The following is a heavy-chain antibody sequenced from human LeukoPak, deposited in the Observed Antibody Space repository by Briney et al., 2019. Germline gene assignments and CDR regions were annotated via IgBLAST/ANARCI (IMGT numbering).Heavy chain of an antibody. CDR2: IYYSGST. CDR3: ARRIPTDDYVWGSYRYRGLYYFDY. V-gene: IGHV4-59*08. CDR1: GGYISSYY. J-gene: IGHJ4*02. Sequence: SETLSLTCTVSGGYISSYYWSWIRQPPGKGLEWIGYIYYSGSTNANPSLKSRVTISVDTSKNQFSLKLSSVTAADTAMYYCARRIPTDDYVWGSYRYRGLYYFDYWGQGTLVTVSS. D-gene: IGHD3-16*02.